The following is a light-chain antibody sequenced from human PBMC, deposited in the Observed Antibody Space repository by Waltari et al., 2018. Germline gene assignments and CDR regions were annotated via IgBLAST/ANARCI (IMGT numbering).Light chain of an antibody. J-gene: IGLJ1*01. CDR3: SSYGGSNNFYV. CDR2: EVT. Sequence: QSALTQPPSASGSPGQSVTISCAGTSSDVGGYTYVSWYQHHPGKAPNLIIYEVTKRPSGVPDRFSGSKSGNTASLTVSGLQAEDESDYYCSSYGGSNNFYVFGTGTELAVL. V-gene: IGLV2-8*01. CDR1: SSDVGGYTY.